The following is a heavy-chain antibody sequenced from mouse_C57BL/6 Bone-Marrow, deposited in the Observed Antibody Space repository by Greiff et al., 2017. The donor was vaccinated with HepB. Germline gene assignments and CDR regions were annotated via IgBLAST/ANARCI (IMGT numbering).Heavy chain of an antibody. CDR1: GYRFTDYY. D-gene: IGHD1-1*01. V-gene: IGHV1-26*01. CDR3: ARNYYGSSYRFAY. Sequence: EVQLQQSGPELVKPGASVKISCKASGYRFTDYYMNWVKQSHGKSLEWIGDINPNNGGTSYNQKFKGKATLTVDKSSSTAYMELRSLTSEDSAVYYCARNYYGSSYRFAYWGQGTLVTVSA. CDR2: INPNNGGT. J-gene: IGHJ3*01.